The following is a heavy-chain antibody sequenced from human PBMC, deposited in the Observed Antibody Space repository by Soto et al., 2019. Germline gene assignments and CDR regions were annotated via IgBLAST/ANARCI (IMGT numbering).Heavy chain of an antibody. D-gene: IGHD3-3*01. Sequence: ASVKVSCKASGYTFTSYGISWVRQAPGQGLEWMGWISAYNGNTNYAQKLQGRVTMTTDTSTSTAYMELRSLRSDDMAVYYCARGDYDFWSGYPADAFDIWGQGTMVTVSS. CDR3: ARGDYDFWSGYPADAFDI. CDR2: ISAYNGNT. V-gene: IGHV1-18*03. CDR1: GYTFTSYG. J-gene: IGHJ3*02.